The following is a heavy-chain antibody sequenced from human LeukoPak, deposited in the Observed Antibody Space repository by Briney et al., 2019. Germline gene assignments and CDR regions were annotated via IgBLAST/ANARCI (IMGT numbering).Heavy chain of an antibody. Sequence: PSETLSLTCTVSGGSISSYYWSWIRQPPGKGLEWIGYIYYSGYTNYNPSLKSRVTISVDTSKNQFSLKLSSVTAADTAVYYCARGINSSSWYSYYYYMDVWGKGTTVTVSS. CDR1: GGSISSYY. J-gene: IGHJ6*03. CDR2: IYYSGYT. V-gene: IGHV4-59*01. CDR3: ARGINSSSWYSYYYYMDV. D-gene: IGHD6-13*01.